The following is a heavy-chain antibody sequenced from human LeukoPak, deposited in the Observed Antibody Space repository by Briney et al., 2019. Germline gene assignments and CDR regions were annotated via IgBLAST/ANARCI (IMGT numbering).Heavy chain of an antibody. CDR1: GYTFTGYY. Sequence: ASVKVSCKASGYTFTGYYMHWARQAPGQGLEWMGWISPNSGGTNYAQKFQGRVTMTRDTSISTAYMELSRLRSDDTAVYYCARTDYSAYYYYYYYMDVWGKGTTVTVSS. V-gene: IGHV1-2*02. D-gene: IGHD4-11*01. CDR2: ISPNSGGT. J-gene: IGHJ6*03. CDR3: ARTDYSAYYYYYYYMDV.